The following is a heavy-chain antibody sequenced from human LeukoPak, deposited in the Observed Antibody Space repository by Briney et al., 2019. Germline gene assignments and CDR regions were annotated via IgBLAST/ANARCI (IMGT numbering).Heavy chain of an antibody. V-gene: IGHV4-39*07. Sequence: SETLSLTCTVSGGSISSSSYYWGWIRQPPGKGLEWIGSIYYSGSTNYNPSLKSRVTMSVDTSKNQFSLKLSSVTAADTAVYYCAREGRRFPSTTHFDYWGQGTLVTVSS. CDR3: AREGRRFPSTTHFDY. J-gene: IGHJ4*02. CDR1: GGSISSSSYY. D-gene: IGHD4-11*01. CDR2: IYYSGST.